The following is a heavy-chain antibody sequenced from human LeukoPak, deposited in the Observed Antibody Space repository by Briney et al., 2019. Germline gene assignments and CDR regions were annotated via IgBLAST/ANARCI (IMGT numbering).Heavy chain of an antibody. D-gene: IGHD3-10*01. Sequence: QPGGSLRLSCAASGFTFSTYAMSWVRQAPGKGLEWVSVISGSGDNTNYADSVKGRFTISRDNSKNTLYLQMNSLRAEDTAVYHCAKDQGYYYGSGSYYDYWGQGTLVTVSS. CDR2: ISGSGDNT. J-gene: IGHJ4*02. CDR3: AKDQGYYYGSGSYYDY. CDR1: GFTFSTYA. V-gene: IGHV3-23*01.